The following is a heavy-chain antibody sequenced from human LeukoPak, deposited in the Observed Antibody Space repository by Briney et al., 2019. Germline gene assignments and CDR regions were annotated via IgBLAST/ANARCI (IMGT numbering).Heavy chain of an antibody. CDR3: ARGGGYSYGPYGMDV. CDR1: GGSISSGGYS. J-gene: IGHJ6*02. CDR2: IYHCGST. V-gene: IGHV4-30-2*01. Sequence: SETLSLTCAVSGGSISSGGYSWSWIRQPPGKGLEWIGYIYHCGSTYYNPSLKSRVTISVDRSKNQFSLKLSSVTAADTAVYYCARGGGYSYGPYGMDVWGQGTTVTVSS. D-gene: IGHD5-18*01.